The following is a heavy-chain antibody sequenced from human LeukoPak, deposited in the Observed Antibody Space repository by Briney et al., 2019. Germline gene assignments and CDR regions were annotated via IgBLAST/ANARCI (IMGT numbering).Heavy chain of an antibody. CDR1: GGCISTYY. CDR3: ARDGSGTYLNWFAP. Sequence: SETLSLTCTVSGGCISTYYWSWIRQPPGKGLEWIGFLYSGGSTKYNPSLESRVTISVDTSKNQFSLRLTSVTAADTAVYFCARDGSGTYLNWFAPWGQGTLVTVSS. V-gene: IGHV4-59*01. D-gene: IGHD3-10*01. CDR2: LYSGGST. J-gene: IGHJ5*02.